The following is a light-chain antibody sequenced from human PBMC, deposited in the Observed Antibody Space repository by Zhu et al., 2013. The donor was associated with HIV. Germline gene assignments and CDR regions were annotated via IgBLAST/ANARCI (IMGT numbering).Light chain of an antibody. J-gene: IGLJ2*01. CDR2: DVV. CDR3: ASYTSSQTVV. Sequence: QSALTQPASVSGSPGQSITISCTGTGADIGAYNFVSWYQHHPGKVPKLLIYDVVYRPSDVSHQFSGSKSGNTASLTISALQPDDEADYYCASYTSSQTVVFGGGTKLTV. CDR1: GADIGAYNF. V-gene: IGLV2-14*01.